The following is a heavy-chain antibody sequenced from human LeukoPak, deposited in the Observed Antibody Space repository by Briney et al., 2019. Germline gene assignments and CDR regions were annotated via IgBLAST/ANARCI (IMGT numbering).Heavy chain of an antibody. J-gene: IGHJ4*02. CDR3: ARHLGWFYDY. V-gene: IGHV4-59*08. CDR2: IYFRGST. CDR1: GGSISGYY. Sequence: SETLSLTCTVSGGSISGYYWSWIRQPPGKGLEWIGYIYFRGSTNYNPSLKSRVTISVDTSKNQFSLRLNSVTAADTAVYYCARHLGWFYDYWGQGTLVTVSS. D-gene: IGHD3/OR15-3a*01.